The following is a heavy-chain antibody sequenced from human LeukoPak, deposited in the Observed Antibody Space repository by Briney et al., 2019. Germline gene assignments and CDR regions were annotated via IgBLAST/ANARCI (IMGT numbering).Heavy chain of an antibody. D-gene: IGHD2/OR15-2a*01. Sequence: SETLSLTCTVSGGSISSSSYYWGWIRQPPGKGLEWIGSIYYSGSTYYNPSLKSRVTISVDTSKNQFSLKLSSVTAADTAVYYYARRISAARSPFLSYYYYYGMDVWGQGTTVTVSS. J-gene: IGHJ6*02. CDR3: ARRISAARSPFLSYYYYYGMDV. CDR2: IYYSGST. V-gene: IGHV4-39*01. CDR1: GGSISSSSYY.